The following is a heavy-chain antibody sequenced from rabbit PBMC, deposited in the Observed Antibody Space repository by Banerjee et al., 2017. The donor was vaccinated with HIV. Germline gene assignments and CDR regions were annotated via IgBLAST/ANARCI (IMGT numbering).Heavy chain of an antibody. J-gene: IGHJ4*01. D-gene: IGHD7-1*01. CDR3: ARDLTGVTGWNFNL. CDR1: GFDFSNYYM. V-gene: IGHV1S45*01. Sequence: QEQLKETGGGLVQPGGSLTLSCKASGFDFSNYYMTWVRQAPGKGLEWIACIWTDDGSTYYASWAKGRFTISRTSSTTVTLQMTSLTAADTATYFCARDLTGVTGWNFNLWGQGTLVTVS. CDR2: IWTDDGST.